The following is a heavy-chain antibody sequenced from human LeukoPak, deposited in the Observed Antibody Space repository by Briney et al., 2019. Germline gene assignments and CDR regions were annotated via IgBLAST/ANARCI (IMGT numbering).Heavy chain of an antibody. J-gene: IGHJ4*02. Sequence: PGGSLRLSCAASGFTFSRYVMSWVRQAPGRGLEWVSYISSSGATIYYAHSVKGRFTISRDNANNSLYLQMNTLRAEDTAVYYCARGTYSSGWYHYWGQGTLVTVSS. CDR3: ARGTYSSGWYHY. V-gene: IGHV3-48*03. D-gene: IGHD6-19*01. CDR1: GFTFSRYV. CDR2: ISSSGATI.